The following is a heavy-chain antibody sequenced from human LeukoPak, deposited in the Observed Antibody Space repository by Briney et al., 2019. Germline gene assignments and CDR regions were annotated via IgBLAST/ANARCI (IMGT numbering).Heavy chain of an antibody. J-gene: IGHJ3*02. CDR2: ISRNGDTT. Sequence: GGSLRLSCSASGFTFSTFPMHWVRQAPGKGLEYFSAISRNGDTTYYADSVKGRFTISRDNSKNTLYLQMSSHRPEDTAVYYCLKALTDDAFDIWGQGTMVTVPS. CDR1: GFTFSTFP. V-gene: IGHV3-64D*06. CDR3: LKALTDDAFDI.